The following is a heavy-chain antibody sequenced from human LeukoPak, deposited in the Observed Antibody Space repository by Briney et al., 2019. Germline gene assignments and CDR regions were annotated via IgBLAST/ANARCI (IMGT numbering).Heavy chain of an antibody. J-gene: IGHJ4*02. Sequence: QPGRSLLLSGASSGFTFSSYGMHGVGQAPGTGLEWVAVFWYGGSSKYKAASGKGRLTISRDNSKNTLYLQMNSLRAEHTAVYYCAKSDQPWLPYFDYWGQGTLVTVSS. CDR1: GFTFSSYG. D-gene: IGHD5-18*01. V-gene: IGHV3-33*06. CDR3: AKSDQPWLPYFDY. CDR2: FWYGGSSK.